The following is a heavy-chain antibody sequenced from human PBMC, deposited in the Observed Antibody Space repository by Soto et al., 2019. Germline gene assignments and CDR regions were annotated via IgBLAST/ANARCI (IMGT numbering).Heavy chain of an antibody. CDR3: ARDDATYCGGDCYRYFYYGMDV. CDR1: GGTFSNHA. Sequence: GASVKVSCKASGGTFSNHAISWVRQAPGQGLEWVGGIIPMFPTADYAQRFQGRGTITADDSTTTVYMELSGLRSEDTAMYYCARDDATYCGGDCYRYFYYGMDVWGQGTTVTVSS. V-gene: IGHV1-69*13. J-gene: IGHJ6*02. D-gene: IGHD2-21*02. CDR2: IIPMFPTA.